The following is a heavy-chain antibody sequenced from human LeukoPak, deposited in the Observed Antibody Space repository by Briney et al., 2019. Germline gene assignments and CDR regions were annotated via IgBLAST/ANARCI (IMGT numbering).Heavy chain of an antibody. CDR3: ARLRWGDWFDP. V-gene: IGHV3-66*02. Sequence: PGGSLRLSCAASGFTVSSNYMSWVRQAPGKGLEWVSVIYSGGSTYYADSVKGRFTISRDNSKNTLYLQMNSLRAEDTAMYYCARLRWGDWFDPWGQGTLVTVSS. CDR1: GFTVSSNY. D-gene: IGHD4-23*01. CDR2: IYSGGST. J-gene: IGHJ5*02.